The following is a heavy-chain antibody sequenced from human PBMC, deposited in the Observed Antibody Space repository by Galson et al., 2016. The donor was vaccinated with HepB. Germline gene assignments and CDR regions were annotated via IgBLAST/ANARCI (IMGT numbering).Heavy chain of an antibody. CDR1: GYTFTSYH. D-gene: IGHD3-22*01. V-gene: IGHV1-46*01. CDR2: VDPSGGST. Sequence: SVKVSCKASGYTFTSYHMHWVRQAPGQGLEWMGSVDPSGGSTNYAQKFQGRVTMTRDTSTTTVYMELSSLRSEDTAVYYCAYSRGYWALDDWGQGTLVTVSS. J-gene: IGHJ4*02. CDR3: AYSRGYWALDD.